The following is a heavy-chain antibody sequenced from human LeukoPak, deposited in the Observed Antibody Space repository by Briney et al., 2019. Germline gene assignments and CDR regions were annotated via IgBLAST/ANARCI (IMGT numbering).Heavy chain of an antibody. V-gene: IGHV3-74*01. J-gene: IGHJ4*02. Sequence: PGGSLRLSCAASGFSFSRHWMHWVRQDPGRGLVLLSVISSDGSRAIYADSVKGRFTISRDNAKNTLSLQMNSLRAEDTAIYFCARDLYCGGNCYPYYLDNWGQGSLVTVSS. CDR1: GFSFSRHW. D-gene: IGHD2-21*02. CDR2: ISSDGSRA. CDR3: ARDLYCGGNCYPYYLDN.